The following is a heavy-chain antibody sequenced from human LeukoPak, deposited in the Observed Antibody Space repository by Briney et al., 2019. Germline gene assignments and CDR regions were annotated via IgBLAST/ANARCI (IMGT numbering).Heavy chain of an antibody. CDR1: GFTFSYYG. CDR3: ARGGVFLRDAFDI. J-gene: IGHJ3*02. Sequence: GRSLRLSCAVSGFTFSYYGMHWVRQAPGRGLEWVEVIWSDGSNTIYADSVKGRFTISRDNAQHAVDLHMNILRAEDTAVYYCARGGVFLRDAFDIWGQGTIVTVSS. D-gene: IGHD2-8*02. CDR2: IWSDGSNT. V-gene: IGHV3-33*01.